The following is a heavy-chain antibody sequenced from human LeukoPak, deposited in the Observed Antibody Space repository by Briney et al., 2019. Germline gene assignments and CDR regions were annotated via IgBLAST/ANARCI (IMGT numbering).Heavy chain of an antibody. CDR2: MNPNSGNT. CDR3: ARDGGTIFGVVIIRAFDI. V-gene: IGHV1-8*03. D-gene: IGHD3-3*01. J-gene: IGHJ3*02. Sequence: ASVKVSCKASGYTFTSYDINWVRQATGQGLEWMGWMNPNSGNTGYAQKFQGRVTITRNTSISTAYMELSRLRSDDTAVYYCARDGGTIFGVVIIRAFDIWGQGTMVTVSS. CDR1: GYTFTSYD.